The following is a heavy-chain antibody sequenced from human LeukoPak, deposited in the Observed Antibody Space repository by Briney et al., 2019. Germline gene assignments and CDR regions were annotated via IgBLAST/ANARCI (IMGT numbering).Heavy chain of an antibody. CDR2: ISSSGSTI. Sequence: GGSLRLSCAASGFTFSSYEMNWVRQAPGKRLEWVSYISSSGSTIYYADSVKGRFTISRDNAKNSLYLQMNSLRAEDTAVYYCARDLDPYGSGSYSDYYYYYYGMDVWGQGTTVTVSS. CDR1: GFTFSSYE. J-gene: IGHJ6*02. V-gene: IGHV3-48*03. D-gene: IGHD3-10*01. CDR3: ARDLDPYGSGSYSDYYYYYYGMDV.